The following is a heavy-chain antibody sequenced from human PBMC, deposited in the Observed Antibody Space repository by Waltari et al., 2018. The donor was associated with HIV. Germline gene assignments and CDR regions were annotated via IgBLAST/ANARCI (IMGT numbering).Heavy chain of an antibody. CDR1: GFTFSSYA. CDR2: ISYYGDNK. V-gene: IGHV3-30*18. D-gene: IGHD6-19*01. J-gene: IGHJ4*02. Sequence: QVQLVESGGGVVQPGRYLRLSCAASGFTFSSYAMHWVRQAPGKGLGWVAVISYYGDNKYYADSVKGRFTISRDNSKNTLYLQMNSLRAEDTAVYYCAKGASGWSPGYWGQGTLVTVSS. CDR3: AKGASGWSPGY.